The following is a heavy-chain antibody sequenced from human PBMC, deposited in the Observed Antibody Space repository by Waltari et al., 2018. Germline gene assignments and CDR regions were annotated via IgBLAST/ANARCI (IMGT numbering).Heavy chain of an antibody. CDR1: GGTFSSYA. CDR2: FDPEDGET. J-gene: IGHJ6*02. D-gene: IGHD4-17*01. CDR3: ATDRSTDYGDFVYYYGMDV. V-gene: IGHV1-24*01. Sequence: QVQLVQSGAEVKKPGSSVKVSCKASGGTFSSYAISWVRQAPGQGLEWMGGFDPEDGETIYAQKFQGRVTMTEDTSTDTAYMELSSLRSEDTAVYYCATDRSTDYGDFVYYYGMDVWGQGTTVTVSS.